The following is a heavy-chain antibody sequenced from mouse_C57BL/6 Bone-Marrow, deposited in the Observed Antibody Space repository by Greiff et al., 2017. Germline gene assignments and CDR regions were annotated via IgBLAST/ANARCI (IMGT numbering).Heavy chain of an antibody. CDR1: GYTFTDYY. J-gene: IGHJ4*01. D-gene: IGHD3-2*02. Sequence: VQLQQSGPELVKPGASVKISCKASGYTFTDYYMNWVKQSHGKSLEWIGDINPNNGGTSYNQKFKGKATLTVDKSSSTAYMELRSLTSEDSAVYYSARSGAMDDWGQGTSVTVSS. CDR3: ARSGAMDD. V-gene: IGHV1-26*01. CDR2: INPNNGGT.